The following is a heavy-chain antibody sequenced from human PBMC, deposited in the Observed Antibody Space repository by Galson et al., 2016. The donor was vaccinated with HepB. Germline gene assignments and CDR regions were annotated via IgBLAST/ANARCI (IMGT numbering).Heavy chain of an antibody. D-gene: IGHD3-10*01. CDR3: SGGSGRTFDY. J-gene: IGHJ4*02. V-gene: IGHV2-5*02. Sequence: PALVKPTQTLTLTCTFSGFSLTTTGVGVGWIRQPPGKALEWLALIYWDADKRYSPSLKSRLAITKDTSKNQVVLTMTDVDPVDTATYYCSGGSGRTFDYWGQGTLVTVSS. CDR1: GFSLTTTGVG. CDR2: IYWDADK.